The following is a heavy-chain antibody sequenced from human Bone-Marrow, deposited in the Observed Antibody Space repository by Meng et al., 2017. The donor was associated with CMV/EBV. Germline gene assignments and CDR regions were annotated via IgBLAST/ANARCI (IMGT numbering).Heavy chain of an antibody. CDR2: ISYDGSNK. Sequence: GESLKISCAASGFTFSSYAMHWVRQAPGKGLEWVAVISYDGSNKYYADSVKGRFTISRDNSKNTLYLQMNSLRAEDTAVYYCARGTSLFGVDLYYYYGMDVWGQGTTVTVSS. D-gene: IGHD3-3*01. CDR3: ARGTSLFGVDLYYYYGMDV. V-gene: IGHV3-30*04. CDR1: GFTFSSYA. J-gene: IGHJ6*02.